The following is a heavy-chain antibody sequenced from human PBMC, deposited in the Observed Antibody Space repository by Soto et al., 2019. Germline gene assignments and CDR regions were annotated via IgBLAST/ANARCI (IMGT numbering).Heavy chain of an antibody. CDR3: ARETRSSDLEHYFDY. J-gene: IGHJ4*02. CDR2: ISGSGGST. D-gene: IGHD1-7*01. CDR1: GFTFSSYA. V-gene: IGHV3-23*01. Sequence: GGSLRLSCAASGFTFSSYAMSWVRQAPGKGLEWVSAISGSGGSTYYADSVKGRFTISRDNSKNTLYLQMNSLRAEDTAVYYCARETRSSDLEHYFDYWGQGTLVTVSS.